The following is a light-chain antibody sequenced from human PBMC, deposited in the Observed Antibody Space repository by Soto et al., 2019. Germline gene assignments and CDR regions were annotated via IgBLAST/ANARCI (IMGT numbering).Light chain of an antibody. V-gene: IGKV1-33*01. Sequence: DIQMTQSPSSLSASVGDRVTITCQASQDIRNYLNWYQQKPGKAPNLLIYDASNLRAGVPSRFSGSGSWTEFTFTISCLQPEDIATYDCQHYDHLPPLSFGGGTKVEIK. CDR3: QHYDHLPPLS. CDR2: DAS. J-gene: IGKJ4*01. CDR1: QDIRNY.